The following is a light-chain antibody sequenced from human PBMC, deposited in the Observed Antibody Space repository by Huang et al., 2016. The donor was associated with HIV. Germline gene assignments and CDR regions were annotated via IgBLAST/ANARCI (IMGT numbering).Light chain of an antibody. CDR1: QSVSNY. J-gene: IGKJ4*01. Sequence: EIVMTQSPATLSVSPGERATLPCRASQSVSNYLAWYQQKPGQAPRLLTYDASTGATGIPARFSGSGAGTEFTLTISSLQSEDSAVYYCQQYNDWPLTFGGGTKVEIK. V-gene: IGKV3-15*01. CDR3: QQYNDWPLT. CDR2: DAS.